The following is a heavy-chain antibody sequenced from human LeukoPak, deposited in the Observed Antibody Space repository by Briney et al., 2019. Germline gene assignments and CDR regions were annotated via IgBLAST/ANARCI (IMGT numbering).Heavy chain of an antibody. Sequence: PGGSLRLSCAASGXTFSNYWMHWVRPAPGKGLVWVSRINSDGSSTSYADSVKGRFTISRDNAKNTVYLQMNSLRAEDTAVYYCARSRYTGSHFDYWGQGTLVTVSS. V-gene: IGHV3-74*01. J-gene: IGHJ4*02. CDR3: ARSRYTGSHFDY. CDR2: INSDGSST. D-gene: IGHD1-26*01. CDR1: GXTFSNYW.